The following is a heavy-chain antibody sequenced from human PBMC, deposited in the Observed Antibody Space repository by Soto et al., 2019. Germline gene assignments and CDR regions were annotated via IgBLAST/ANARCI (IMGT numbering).Heavy chain of an antibody. Sequence: LRLSCAASGFTVSSNYMSWVRQAPGKGLEWVSVIYSGGSTYYADSVKGRFTISRDNSKNTLYLQMNSLRAEDTAVYYCASTSGTGGGLSAFDIWGQGTMVTVSS. J-gene: IGHJ3*02. CDR1: GFTVSSNY. CDR3: ASTSGTGGGLSAFDI. CDR2: IYSGGST. V-gene: IGHV3-53*01. D-gene: IGHD5-12*01.